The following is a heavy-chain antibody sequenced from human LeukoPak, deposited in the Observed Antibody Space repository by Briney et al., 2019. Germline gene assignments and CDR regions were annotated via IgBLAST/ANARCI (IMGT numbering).Heavy chain of an antibody. CDR3: ARGSYYGSGSYKKYFDY. J-gene: IGHJ4*02. CDR2: IYYSGNT. CDR1: GVSISSSNSY. V-gene: IGHV4-39*07. Sequence: SETLSLTCTVSGVSISSSNSYWGWIRQPPGKGLEWIGSIYYSGNTYYNASLKSRVTISVDTAKNQFSLKLTSVTAADTAVYYCARGSYYGSGSYKKYFDYWGQGTLVTVSS. D-gene: IGHD3-10*01.